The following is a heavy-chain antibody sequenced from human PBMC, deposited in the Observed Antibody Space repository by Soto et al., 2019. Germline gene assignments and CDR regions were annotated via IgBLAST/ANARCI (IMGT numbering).Heavy chain of an antibody. Sequence: PSETLSLTCTVSGGFISSGGYYWSWIRQHPGKGLEWIGYIYYSGSTYYNPSLKSRVTISVDTSKNQFSLKLSYVTAADTAVYYCARGRELSSSSQKIRYYYYGMDVWGQGTTVTVSS. CDR1: GGFISSGGYY. CDR3: ARGRELSSSSQKIRYYYYGMDV. CDR2: IYYSGST. J-gene: IGHJ6*02. V-gene: IGHV4-31*03. D-gene: IGHD6-6*01.